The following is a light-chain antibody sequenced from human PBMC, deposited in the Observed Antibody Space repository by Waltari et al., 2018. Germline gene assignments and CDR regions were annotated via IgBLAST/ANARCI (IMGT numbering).Light chain of an antibody. CDR2: DVT. J-gene: IGLJ1*01. CDR1: RRDVGGYAF. Sequence: HSALTQPASVSGSPGPSITIPCTWTRRDVGGYAFVSWYRQHPEKAPNLIIFDVTERPSGISARFSGSKSGNTASLTISGLQSDDEADYYCASYTSSSNYVFGSGTTVTV. CDR3: ASYTSSSNYV. V-gene: IGLV2-14*03.